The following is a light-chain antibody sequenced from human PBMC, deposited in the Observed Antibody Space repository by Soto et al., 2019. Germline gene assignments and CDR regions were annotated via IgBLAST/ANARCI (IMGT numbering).Light chain of an antibody. J-gene: IGKJ1*01. CDR3: QQFHTYPWT. CDR1: QGITNY. V-gene: IGKV1-9*01. CDR2: NAS. Sequence: DVQLTQSPSFLSASVGDRVTITCRASQGITNYLAWYQQKPGKAPKPLIYNASTLQSGVPSRFSGSGDGAEFTLTITGLQHEDFATYFCQQFHTYPWTFGQGTKVEIK.